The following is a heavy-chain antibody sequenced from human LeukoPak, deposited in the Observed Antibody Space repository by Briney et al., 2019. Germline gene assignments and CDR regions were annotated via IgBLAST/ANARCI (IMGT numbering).Heavy chain of an antibody. CDR2: IKQDGSEK. Sequence: PGGSLRLSCAAAGFTFSSYWMSWVRQAPGKGLEWVANIKQDGSEKYYVDSVKGRFTISRDNAKNSLYLQMNSLRAEDTAVYYCARVRLMSSFGELLWGKKERDPDYWGQGTLVTVSS. CDR3: ARVRLMSSFGELLWGKKERDPDY. V-gene: IGHV3-7*01. CDR1: GFTFSSYW. J-gene: IGHJ4*02. D-gene: IGHD3-10*01.